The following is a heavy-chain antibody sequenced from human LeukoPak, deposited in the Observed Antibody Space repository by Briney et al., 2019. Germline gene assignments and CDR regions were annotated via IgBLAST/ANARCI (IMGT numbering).Heavy chain of an antibody. CDR2: IYYSGST. CDR1: GGSLSSYY. Sequence: SETLSLTCTGSGGSLSSYYWSWIRQPAGKGLEWIGYIYYSGSTNYNPSLKSRVTISVDTSKNQFSLKLSSVTAADTAVYYCARLVAGHDAFDIWGQGTMVTVSS. CDR3: ARLVAGHDAFDI. V-gene: IGHV4-59*01. D-gene: IGHD6-19*01. J-gene: IGHJ3*02.